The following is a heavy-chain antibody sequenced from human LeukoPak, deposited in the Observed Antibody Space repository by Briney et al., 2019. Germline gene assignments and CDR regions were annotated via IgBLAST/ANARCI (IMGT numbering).Heavy chain of an antibody. CDR3: ARVVVAAPYYYYYYMDV. V-gene: IGHV4-59*01. D-gene: IGHD2-15*01. CDR1: GGSISSYY. Sequence: PSETLSLTCTVSGGSISSYYWSWIRQPPGKGLEWIGYIYYSGSTNYNPSLKSRVTISVDTSKNQFSLKLSSVTAADTAVYYCARVVVAAPYYYYYYMDVWGKGTTVTISS. J-gene: IGHJ6*03. CDR2: IYYSGST.